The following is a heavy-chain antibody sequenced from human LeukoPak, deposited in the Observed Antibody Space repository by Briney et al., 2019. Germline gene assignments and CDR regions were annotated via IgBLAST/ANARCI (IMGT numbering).Heavy chain of an antibody. D-gene: IGHD6-6*01. CDR1: GFTFSSYA. CDR2: ISGSGGST. Sequence: GGSLRLSCAASGFTFSSYAMSWVHQAPGKGLEWVSAISGSGGSTYYADSVKGRFTISRDNSKNTLYLQMNSLRAEDTAVYYCAKDRIAARSFDYWGQGTLVTVSS. CDR3: AKDRIAARSFDY. V-gene: IGHV3-23*01. J-gene: IGHJ4*02.